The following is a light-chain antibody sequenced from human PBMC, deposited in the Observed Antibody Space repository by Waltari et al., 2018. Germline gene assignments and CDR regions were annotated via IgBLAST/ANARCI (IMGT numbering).Light chain of an antibody. CDR3: SSYRRSSTYVL. V-gene: IGLV2-14*03. CDR2: DVS. Sequence: QSALTQPASVSGSPGQSITISCSGISSDVGGYNFVSWYQQHPGKATKLLIFDVSKRPSGVSNRFSGSKSGNTASLTISGLQPEDEADYYCSSYRRSSTYVLLGGGTKLTVL. CDR1: SSDVGGYNF. J-gene: IGLJ2*01.